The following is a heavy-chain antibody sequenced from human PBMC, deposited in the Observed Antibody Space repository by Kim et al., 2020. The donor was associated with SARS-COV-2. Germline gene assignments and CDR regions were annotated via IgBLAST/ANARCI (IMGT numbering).Heavy chain of an antibody. CDR1: GFTFSNYA. D-gene: IGHD6-19*01. CDR2: VTGGGEP. V-gene: IGHV3-23*01. CDR3: AGEGSVAGMGYFEH. J-gene: IGHJ4*02. Sequence: GGSLRLSCAISGFTFSNYAMSWVRQAPGKGPEWVSAVTGGGEPFYADSVRGRFTVSRDNSERTLYLQMNSLRAEDTAVCYCAGEGSVAGMGYFEHWGQGTLVTVSS.